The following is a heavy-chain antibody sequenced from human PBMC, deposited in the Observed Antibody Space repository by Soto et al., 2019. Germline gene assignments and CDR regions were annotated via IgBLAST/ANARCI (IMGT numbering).Heavy chain of an antibody. J-gene: IGHJ5*01. Sequence: TSETLSLTCTVSGGSIINYYWTWIRQPAGKGLEWVGRIYSSGSTGYNPSLKSRLTMSVDTSKNQFSLKLTSVTAADTALYYCARQTTYSSSWFDYWGHGTLVTVSS. CDR2: IYSSGST. V-gene: IGHV4-4*07. D-gene: IGHD6-13*01. CDR3: ARQTTYSSSWFDY. CDR1: GGSIINYY.